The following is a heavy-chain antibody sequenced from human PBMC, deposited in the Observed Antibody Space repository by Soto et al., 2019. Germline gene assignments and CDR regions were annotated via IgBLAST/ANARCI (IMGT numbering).Heavy chain of an antibody. Sequence: SETLSLTCTVSGGSISSYYWSWIRHPPGKGLEWIGYIYYSGSTNYNPSLKSRVTISVDTSKNQFSLKLSSVTAADTAVYYCARRDPYYYYMDVWGKGTTVTVSS. CDR1: GGSISSYY. J-gene: IGHJ6*03. V-gene: IGHV4-59*08. CDR3: ARRDPYYYYMDV. CDR2: IYYSGST.